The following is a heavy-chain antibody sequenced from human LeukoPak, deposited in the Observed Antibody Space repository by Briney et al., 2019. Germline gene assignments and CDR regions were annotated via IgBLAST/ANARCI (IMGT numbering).Heavy chain of an antibody. Sequence: GGSLRLSCAASGFTFSSYAMSWVRQAPGKGLEWVSLISGDGGSTYYADSVKGRFTISRDNSKNSLYLQMNSLRTEDTALYYCAKELTYYYDSSGYYNYFDYWGQGTLVTVSS. D-gene: IGHD3-22*01. V-gene: IGHV3-43*02. CDR1: GFTFSSYA. CDR2: ISGDGGST. CDR3: AKELTYYYDSSGYYNYFDY. J-gene: IGHJ4*02.